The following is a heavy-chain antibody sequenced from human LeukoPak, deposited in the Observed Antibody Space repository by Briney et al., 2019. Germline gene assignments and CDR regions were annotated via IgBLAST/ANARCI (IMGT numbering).Heavy chain of an antibody. CDR1: GFTFRSYW. J-gene: IGHJ4*02. Sequence: GGSLRLSCAASGFTFRSYWMHWVRQAPGKGLVWVSRINSDGSSTSYADSVKGRFTISRDNAKNTLYLQMNSLRAEDTAVYYCARYIAAAGRYFDYWGQGTLVTVSS. CDR2: INSDGSST. CDR3: ARYIAAAGRYFDY. D-gene: IGHD6-13*01. V-gene: IGHV3-74*01.